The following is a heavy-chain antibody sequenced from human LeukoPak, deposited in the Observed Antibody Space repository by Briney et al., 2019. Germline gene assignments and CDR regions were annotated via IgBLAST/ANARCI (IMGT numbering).Heavy chain of an antibody. J-gene: IGHJ4*02. CDR3: ARDPSHSSRIPYDFWSGYQQEGFDY. Sequence: HPGGSLRLSCAASGFTFDDHAMHWVRQGPGKGLEWVSGISWNSGSIGYADSVKGRFTIYRDNAKNSLYLQMNSLRAEDTAVYYCARDPSHSSRIPYDFWSGYQQEGFDYWGQGTLVTVSS. D-gene: IGHD3-3*01. CDR2: ISWNSGSI. CDR1: GFTFDDHA. V-gene: IGHV3-9*01.